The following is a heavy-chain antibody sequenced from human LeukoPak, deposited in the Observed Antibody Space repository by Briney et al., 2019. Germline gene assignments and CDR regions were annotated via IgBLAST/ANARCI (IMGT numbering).Heavy chain of an antibody. CDR1: GYTFTRYA. J-gene: IGHJ4*02. CDR3: ASGGRSEWLIDY. CDR2: ISTYNGNT. D-gene: IGHD3-3*01. Sequence: ASVKVSCKASGYTFTRYAISWVRQAPGQGLEWMGLISTYNGNTNYAQKLQGRVTMTTDTSTSTAYMELRSLRSDDTAVYYCASGGRSEWLIDYWGQGTLVTVSS. V-gene: IGHV1-18*01.